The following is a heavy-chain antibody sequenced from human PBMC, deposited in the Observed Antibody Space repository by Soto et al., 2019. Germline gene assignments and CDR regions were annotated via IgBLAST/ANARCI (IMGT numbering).Heavy chain of an antibody. J-gene: IGHJ4*01. CDR1: GVTFASAGSDC. D-gene: IGHD2-8*01. CDR3: VYWVYAQLDY. CDR2: ISSNGANT. V-gene: IGHV3-23*01. Sequence: PVVSLILSCSASGVTFASAGSDCIRWVRQSPGKGPGLVSAISSNGANTHYAESVKGRFTISKDASRNTVHLHMDSLRAEDTATYFCVYWVYAQLDYWGQGTPVTVSS.